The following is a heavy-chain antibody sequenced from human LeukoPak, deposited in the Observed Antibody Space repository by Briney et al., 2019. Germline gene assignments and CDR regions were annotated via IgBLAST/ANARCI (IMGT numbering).Heavy chain of an antibody. CDR2: IYYSGST. D-gene: IGHD6-13*01. V-gene: IGHV4-28*01. CDR1: GYSISSSNW. CDR3: ARWTAAGTGGFDY. J-gene: IGHJ4*02. Sequence: SDTLSLTCAVSGYSISSSNWWGWIRQPPGKGLEWIGYIYYSGSTYYNPSLKSRVTMSVDTSKNQFSLKLSSVTDVDTAVYYCARWTAAGTGGFDYWGQGTLVTVSS.